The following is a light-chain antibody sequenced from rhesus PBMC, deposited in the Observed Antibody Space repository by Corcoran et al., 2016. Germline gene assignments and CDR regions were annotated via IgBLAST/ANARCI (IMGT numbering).Light chain of an antibody. Sequence: YELTQSPSVSVSPGQMARITCGGANIGRKNVNWYQQQAAQAPVLVIHSDNRRPSGIPERFSGANSGNTATVNISGGEAGEEADYYCQVWDSSGEGLFGGGTRLTGL. CDR2: SDN. CDR3: QVWDSSGEGL. V-gene: IGLV3-36*01. CDR1: NIGRKN. J-gene: IGLJ2*01.